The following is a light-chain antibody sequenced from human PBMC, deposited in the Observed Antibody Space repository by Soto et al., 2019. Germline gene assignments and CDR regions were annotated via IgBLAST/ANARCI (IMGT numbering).Light chain of an antibody. J-gene: IGKJ5*01. CDR1: QSAGTN. Sequence: EIVMTQSPVTLSVSPGGGATLSWRASQSAGTNLAWYQQQPGQPPRLLIYGASIRATGVPGRFSGSGSGTDFTVTISRLEPEDFAVYYCQQSYSSPITFGQGTRLEIK. CDR3: QQSYSSPIT. CDR2: GAS. V-gene: IGKV3-15*01.